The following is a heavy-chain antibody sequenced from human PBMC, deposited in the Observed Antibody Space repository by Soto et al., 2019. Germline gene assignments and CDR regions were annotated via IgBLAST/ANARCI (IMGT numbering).Heavy chain of an antibody. CDR2: ISYDGSNK. V-gene: IGHV3-30-3*01. Sequence: GGSLRLSCAASGFTFSSYAMHWVRQAPGKGLEWVAVISYDGSNKYYADSVKGRFTIYRDNSKNTLYLQMNSLRAEDTAVYYCARDLRDRASYFDYWGQGTLVTVSS. CDR1: GFTFSSYA. CDR3: ARDLRDRASYFDY. J-gene: IGHJ4*02.